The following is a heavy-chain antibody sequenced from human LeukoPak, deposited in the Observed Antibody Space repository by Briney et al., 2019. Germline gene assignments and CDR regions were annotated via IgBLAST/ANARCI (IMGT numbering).Heavy chain of an antibody. CDR1: GGSISSYY. D-gene: IGHD3-3*01. V-gene: IGHV4-4*07. CDR2: IYTSGST. J-gene: IGHJ4*02. Sequence: SETLSLTCTVSGGSISSYYWSWIRQPAGKGLEWIGRIYTSGSTNYNPSLKSRVTISIDTSKNQFSLRLNSVTAADTAVYYCARFYYDFWSGYPSYWGQGTLVTVSS. CDR3: ARFYYDFWSGYPSY.